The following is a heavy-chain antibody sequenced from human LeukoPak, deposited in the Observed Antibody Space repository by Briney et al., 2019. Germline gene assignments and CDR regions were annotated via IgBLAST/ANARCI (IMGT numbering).Heavy chain of an antibody. Sequence: GGSLRLSCAASGFTFSSYAMHWVRQAPGKGLEWVAVISYDGSSKYYADSVKGRFTISRDNSKNTLYLQMNSLRAEDTAVYYCARDVGDYAYFDYWGQGTLVTVSS. CDR1: GFTFSSYA. V-gene: IGHV3-30-3*01. D-gene: IGHD4-17*01. CDR3: ARDVGDYAYFDY. J-gene: IGHJ4*02. CDR2: ISYDGSSK.